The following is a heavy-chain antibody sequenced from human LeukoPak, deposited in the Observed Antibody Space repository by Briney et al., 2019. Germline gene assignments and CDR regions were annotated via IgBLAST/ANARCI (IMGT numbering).Heavy chain of an antibody. CDR1: GFTFSSYN. V-gene: IGHV3-48*04. D-gene: IGHD1-26*01. CDR3: ARGIVGATNWFDP. J-gene: IGHJ5*02. Sequence: GGSLRLSCAASGFTFSSYNMNWVRQAPGKGLEWVSYISSSSSTIYYADSVKGRFTISRDNAKNSLYLQMDSLRAEDTAVYYCARGIVGATNWFDPWGQGTLVTVSS. CDR2: ISSSSSTI.